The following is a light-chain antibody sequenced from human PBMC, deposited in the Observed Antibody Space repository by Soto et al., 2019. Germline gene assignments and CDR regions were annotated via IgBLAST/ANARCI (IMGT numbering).Light chain of an antibody. V-gene: IGKV1-39*01. CDR1: QSISSW. J-gene: IGKJ1*01. CDR2: VAS. Sequence: LSPTPLTETKGARVTITCRACQSISSWLAWYQQSSGKAAKLVIYVASSLQSGVPSRFSGSGSGTDFTLTISSLQPEDFATYYCQQIYNTPPTFGQGTKVDI. CDR3: QQIYNTPPT.